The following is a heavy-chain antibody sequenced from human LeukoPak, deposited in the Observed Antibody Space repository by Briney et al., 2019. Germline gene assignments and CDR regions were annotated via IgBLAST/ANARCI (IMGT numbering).Heavy chain of an antibody. V-gene: IGHV4-59*02. CDR1: GGSVSSYY. D-gene: IGHD1-26*01. Sequence: SETLSLTCTVSGGSVSSYYWGWIRQPPGKGLEWIGYIYYSGSTNYNPSLKSRVTISVDTSKNQFSLKLSSVTAADTAVYYCARANSGSLKTGFDYWGQGTLVTVSS. J-gene: IGHJ4*02. CDR2: IYYSGST. CDR3: ARANSGSLKTGFDY.